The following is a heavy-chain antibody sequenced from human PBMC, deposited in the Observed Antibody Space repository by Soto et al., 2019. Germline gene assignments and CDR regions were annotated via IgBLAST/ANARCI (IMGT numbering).Heavy chain of an antibody. CDR3: ARVRNTMVRGVIFRYYMDV. V-gene: IGHV4-34*09. J-gene: IGHJ6*03. Sequence: SETLSLTCAVYGGSFSGYYWSWIRQPPGKGLEWIGEIYYSGSTYYIPSLKSRVTISVDTSKNQFSLKLSSVTAADTAVYYCARVRNTMVRGVIFRYYMDVWGKGTTVTVSS. D-gene: IGHD3-10*01. CDR1: GGSFSGYY. CDR2: IYYSGST.